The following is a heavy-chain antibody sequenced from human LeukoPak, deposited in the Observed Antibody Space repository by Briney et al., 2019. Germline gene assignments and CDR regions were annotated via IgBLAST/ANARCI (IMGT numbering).Heavy chain of an antibody. CDR2: VYYSGGT. Sequence: PSETLSLTCTVSGGSISPYYWLWIRQPPGEGLEWIGYVYYSGGTNYNPSLKSRVTMSVDTSKNQLSLKLTSVTAADTAVYYCARRAAAVGTFYMDVWGKGTTVTVSS. CDR1: GGSISPYY. J-gene: IGHJ6*03. D-gene: IGHD6-13*01. CDR3: ARRAAAVGTFYMDV. V-gene: IGHV4-59*01.